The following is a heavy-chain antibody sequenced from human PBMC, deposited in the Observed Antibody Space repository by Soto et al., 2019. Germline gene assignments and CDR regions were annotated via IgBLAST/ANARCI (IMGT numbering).Heavy chain of an antibody. J-gene: IGHJ4*02. CDR3: ARDPSLFPYSLCGYHF. CDR1: GYTFTSYA. V-gene: IGHV1-18*01. CDR2: IIANNGNT. Sequence: ASVKVSCKASGYTFTSYAISWVRQAPGQGLEWMGGIIANNGNTNYAQKLQGRVTITADTSTSTAYMELRSLRSDDTAAYYCARDPSLFPYSLCGYHFWGQGTLVTVSS. D-gene: IGHD3-16*01.